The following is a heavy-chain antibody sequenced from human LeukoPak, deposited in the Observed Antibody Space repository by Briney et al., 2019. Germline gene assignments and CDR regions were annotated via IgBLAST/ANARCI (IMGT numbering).Heavy chain of an antibody. CDR2: INSDSSIM. D-gene: IGHD2-21*01. J-gene: IGHJ4*02. CDR3: IRDLFDDCSLDY. CDR1: GFTFSSFA. Sequence: GGSLRLSCAASGFTFSSFAMSWVRQAPGKGLEWVSSINSDSSIMYYAESVKGRFTISRDNARNSLYLQMNSLRAEDTAVYYCIRDLFDDCSLDYWGQGALVTVSS. V-gene: IGHV3-21*01.